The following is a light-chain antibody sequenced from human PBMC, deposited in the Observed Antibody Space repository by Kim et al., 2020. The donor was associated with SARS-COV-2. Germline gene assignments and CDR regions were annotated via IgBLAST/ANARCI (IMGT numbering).Light chain of an antibody. J-gene: IGLJ2*01. Sequence: GQSITISCTGTSSDVGGYNFVSWYQQHPGKAPTLLIYDVTKRPSGISNRFSGSKSGNTASLTISGLQAEDEADYYCTSYTASSTCLFGGGTQLTVL. CDR2: DVT. CDR1: SSDVGGYNF. V-gene: IGLV2-14*03. CDR3: TSYTASSTCL.